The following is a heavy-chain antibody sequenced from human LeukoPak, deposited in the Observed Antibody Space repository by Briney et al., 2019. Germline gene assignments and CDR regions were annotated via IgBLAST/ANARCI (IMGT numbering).Heavy chain of an antibody. Sequence: GGSLRLSCAASGFTFSSYSMNWVRQAPGKGLEWVLSISSSSSYIYYADSVKGRFTISRDNAKNSLYLQMNSLRAEDTAVYYCARVRRGSSPHQNYDYWGQGTLVTVSS. D-gene: IGHD6-13*01. CDR3: ARVRRGSSPHQNYDY. CDR1: GFTFSSYS. V-gene: IGHV3-21*01. J-gene: IGHJ4*02. CDR2: ISSSSSYI.